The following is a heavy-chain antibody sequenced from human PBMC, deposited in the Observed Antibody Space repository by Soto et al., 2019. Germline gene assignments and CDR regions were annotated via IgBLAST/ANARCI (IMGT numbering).Heavy chain of an antibody. CDR1: GGSFSGYY. J-gene: IGHJ2*01. Sequence: SETLSLTCAVYGGSFSGYYWSWIRQPPGKGLEWIGYIYYSGSTNYNPSLKSRVTISVDTSKNQFSLKLSSVTAADTAVYYCARRGLDNSYFDLWGRGTLVTVSP. CDR2: IYYSGST. V-gene: IGHV4-59*08. D-gene: IGHD3-22*01. CDR3: ARRGLDNSYFDL.